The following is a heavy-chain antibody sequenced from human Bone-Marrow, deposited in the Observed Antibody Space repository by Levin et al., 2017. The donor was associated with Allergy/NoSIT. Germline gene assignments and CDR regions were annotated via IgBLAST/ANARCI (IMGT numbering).Heavy chain of an antibody. CDR1: GDSVSSTSVA. Sequence: SQTLSLTCAISGDSVSSTSVAWNWIRQSPSRGLEWLGRTYYRSRWYNDYAGSVKSRITINPDTSKNQSSLQLNSVTPEDTAVYYCARGEASAFDYWGQGTLVTVSS. V-gene: IGHV6-1*01. CDR3: ARGEASAFDY. CDR2: TYYRSRWYN. J-gene: IGHJ4*02. D-gene: IGHD2-15*01.